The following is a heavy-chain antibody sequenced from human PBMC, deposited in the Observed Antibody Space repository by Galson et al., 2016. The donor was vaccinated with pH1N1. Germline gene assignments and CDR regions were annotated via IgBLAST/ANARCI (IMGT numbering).Heavy chain of an antibody. CDR2: VFYHGNT. CDR1: AGSISSNFYF. Sequence: ETLSLTCTVSAGSISSNFYFWAWIRQPPGKGLEWIGSVFYHGNTYYNPALKSRVTISVDTSKNQFSLRLTSVTAADTAVYYCASPGLGEGIEVAGSEGLFDYWGQGTTVTVSS. J-gene: IGHJ4*02. D-gene: IGHD6-19*01. CDR3: ASPGLGEGIEVAGSEGLFDY. V-gene: IGHV4-39*07.